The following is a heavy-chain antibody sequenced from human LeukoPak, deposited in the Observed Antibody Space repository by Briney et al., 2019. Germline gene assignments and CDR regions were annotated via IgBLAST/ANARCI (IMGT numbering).Heavy chain of an antibody. CDR1: GRTFSSYA. Sequence: GASVKVSCKASGRTFSSYAISWVRQAPGQGLEWMGRIIPIFGTANYAQKFQGRVTITTDESTSTAYMELSSLRSEDTAVYYCATGYSSSWADYWGQGTLVTVSS. D-gene: IGHD6-13*01. CDR3: ATGYSSSWADY. V-gene: IGHV1-69*05. J-gene: IGHJ4*02. CDR2: IIPIFGTA.